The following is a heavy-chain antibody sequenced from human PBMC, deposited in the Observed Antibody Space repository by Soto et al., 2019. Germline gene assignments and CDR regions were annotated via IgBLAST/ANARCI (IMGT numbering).Heavy chain of an antibody. D-gene: IGHD2-8*02. CDR1: GGSFSGYY. CDR2: INHSGST. V-gene: IGHV4-34*01. J-gene: IGHJ5*02. Sequence: SETLSLTCAVYGGSFSGYYWSWIRQPPGKGLEWIGEINHSGSTNYNPSLKSRVTISVDTSKNQFSLKLSSVTAADTAVYYCARGKGILVGSSPFDPWGQGTLVTVSS. CDR3: ARGKGILVGSSPFDP.